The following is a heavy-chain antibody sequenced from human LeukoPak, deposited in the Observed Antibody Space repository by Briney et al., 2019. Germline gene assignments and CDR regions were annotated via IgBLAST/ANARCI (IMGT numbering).Heavy chain of an antibody. D-gene: IGHD6-19*01. J-gene: IGHJ4*02. CDR2: ISSSSTYI. Sequence: GGSLRLSCAASGFSFNTYSMNWVRQAPGKGLEWVSSISSSSTYIYFADSVKGRFTVSRDNARNSVYLQMNSLKTEDTAVYYCTRDLAPPPGYSSGWYYFDYWGQGTLVTVSS. CDR3: TRDLAPPPGYSSGWYYFDY. CDR1: GFSFNTYS. V-gene: IGHV3-21*03.